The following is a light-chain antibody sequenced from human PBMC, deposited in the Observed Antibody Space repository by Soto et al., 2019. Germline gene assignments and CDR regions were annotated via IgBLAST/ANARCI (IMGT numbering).Light chain of an antibody. CDR3: SSYTSSSTLI. CDR2: GVT. Sequence: QSALTQPASVSGSPGQSITISCSGTSSDVGDYYDVSWVQQHPGKAPKLLIYGVTDRPSWVSHRYSGSRSDSTASLPISGLQAEDEADYYCSSYTSSSTLIFGGGTKLTVL. V-gene: IGLV2-14*01. CDR1: SSDVGDYYD. J-gene: IGLJ2*01.